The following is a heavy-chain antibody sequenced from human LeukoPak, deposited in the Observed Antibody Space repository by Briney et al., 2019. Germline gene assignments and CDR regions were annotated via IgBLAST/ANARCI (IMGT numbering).Heavy chain of an antibody. Sequence: GGSLRLSCAASGLTFSSYALSWVRQAPGKGLEWASAISGSGGSTYYADSVKGRFTISRDNSKNTLYLQMNSLRAEDTAVYYCAGYNCSSTTCYTGGFDYWGQGTLVTVSS. CDR3: AGYNCSSTTCYTGGFDY. CDR1: GLTFSSYA. CDR2: ISGSGGST. J-gene: IGHJ4*02. D-gene: IGHD2-2*02. V-gene: IGHV3-23*01.